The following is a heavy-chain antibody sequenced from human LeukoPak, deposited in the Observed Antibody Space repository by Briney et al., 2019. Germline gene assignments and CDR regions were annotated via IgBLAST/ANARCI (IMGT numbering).Heavy chain of an antibody. V-gene: IGHV3-30*04. CDR3: ARDKAATLRYYGMDV. CDR2: ISYHGSNK. D-gene: IGHD2-15*01. Sequence: GRSLRLSCAASGFTFSSYAMHWVRQAPGKGLEWVAVISYHGSNKYYADSVKGRFTISRDNSKNTLYLQMNSLRAEDTAVYYCARDKAATLRYYGMDVWGKGTTVTVSS. J-gene: IGHJ6*04. CDR1: GFTFSSYA.